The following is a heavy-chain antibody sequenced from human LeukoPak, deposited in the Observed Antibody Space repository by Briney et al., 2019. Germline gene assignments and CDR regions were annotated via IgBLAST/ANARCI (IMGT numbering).Heavy chain of an antibody. V-gene: IGHV1-24*01. CDR2: FDPEDGET. CDR1: GYTLTELS. Sequence: ASVKVSCKVSGYTLTELSMHWVRQAPGKGLEWMGGFDPEDGETIYAQKFQGRVTVTEDTSTDTAYMELSSLRSEDTAVYYCATGGRGSGSYYFDYWGQGTLVTVSS. D-gene: IGHD3-10*01. CDR3: ATGGRGSGSYYFDY. J-gene: IGHJ4*02.